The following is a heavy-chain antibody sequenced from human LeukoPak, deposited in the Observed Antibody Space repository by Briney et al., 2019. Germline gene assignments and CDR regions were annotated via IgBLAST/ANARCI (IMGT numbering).Heavy chain of an antibody. CDR1: GGSFSSYY. Sequence: KPSETLSLTCAVYGGSFSSYYWGWIRQPPGKGLEWIGSIYHSGSTYYNPSLKSRVTISVDTSKNQFSLKLSSVTAADTAVYYCARVVVGATYPFDYWGQGTLVTVSS. CDR2: IYHSGST. CDR3: ARVVVGATYPFDY. D-gene: IGHD1-26*01. J-gene: IGHJ4*02. V-gene: IGHV4-34*01.